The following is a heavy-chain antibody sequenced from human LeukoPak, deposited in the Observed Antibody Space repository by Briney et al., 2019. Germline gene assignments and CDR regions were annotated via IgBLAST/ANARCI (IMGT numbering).Heavy chain of an antibody. CDR3: ASSGGADYGDYYFDY. D-gene: IGHD4-17*01. Sequence: SETLSLTCAVSGGSISSSNWWSWVRQPPGKGLEWIGEIYHSGSTNYNPSLKSRVTISVDKSKNQFSLKLSSVTAADTAVYYCASSGGADYGDYYFDYWGQGTLVTVSS. V-gene: IGHV4-4*02. CDR1: GGSISSSNW. J-gene: IGHJ4*02. CDR2: IYHSGST.